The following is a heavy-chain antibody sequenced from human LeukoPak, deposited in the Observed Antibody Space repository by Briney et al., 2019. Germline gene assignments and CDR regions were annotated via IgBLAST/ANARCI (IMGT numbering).Heavy chain of an antibody. CDR2: IYYSGSI. CDR3: ARHGYYDSSGYYYNYFDY. Sequence: SETLSLTCTVSGGSISSYYWSWIRQPPGKGLEWIGYIYYSGSINYNPSLKSRVTISVDTSKNQFSLKPSSVTAADTAVYYCARHGYYDSSGYYYNYFDYWGQGTLVTVSS. CDR1: GGSISSYY. D-gene: IGHD3-22*01. J-gene: IGHJ4*02. V-gene: IGHV4-59*01.